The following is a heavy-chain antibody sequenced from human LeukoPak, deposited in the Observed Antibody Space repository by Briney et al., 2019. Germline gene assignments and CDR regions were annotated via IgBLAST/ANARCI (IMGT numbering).Heavy chain of an antibody. CDR1: GFTVSSNY. V-gene: IGHV3-53*01. CDR3: ARDNSGSYGGDGYFDY. J-gene: IGHJ4*02. Sequence: GGSLRLSCAASGFTVSSNYMSWVRQAPGKGLEWVPVIYSGGSTYYADSVKGRFTFSRDNSKNTLYLQMNSLRAEDTAVYYCARDNSGSYGGDGYFDYWGQGTLVTVSS. D-gene: IGHD1-26*01. CDR2: IYSGGST.